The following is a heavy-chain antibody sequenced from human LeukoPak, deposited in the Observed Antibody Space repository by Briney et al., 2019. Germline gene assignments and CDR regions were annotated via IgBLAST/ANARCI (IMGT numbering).Heavy chain of an antibody. CDR3: AREGLYGDYAGH. CDR2: ISYTSSYI. J-gene: IGHJ4*02. Sequence: GGSLRLSCAASGFTFSSYSMNWVRQAPGKGLEWVSPISYTSSYIYYADSVEGRFTISRDNAKNSLFLQMNSLRAEDTAVYYCAREGLYGDYAGHWGQGTLVTVSS. CDR1: GFTFSSYS. D-gene: IGHD4-17*01. V-gene: IGHV3-21*01.